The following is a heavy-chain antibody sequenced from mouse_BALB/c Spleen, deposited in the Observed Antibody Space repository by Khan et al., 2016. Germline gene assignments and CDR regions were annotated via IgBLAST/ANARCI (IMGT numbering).Heavy chain of an antibody. CDR2: ISYSGST. CDR3: SRSDYGDKGAMDY. CDR1: GYSITSDYA. Sequence: EVQLQESGPGLVKPSQSLSLTCTVTGYSITSDYAWNWIRQFPGNRLEWMGYISYSGSTSYNPSLKSRISITRDTSKNQFFLQLNSVTSEDTATYYYSRSDYGDKGAMDYWGQGTSVTVSS. V-gene: IGHV3-2*02. D-gene: IGHD1-1*01. J-gene: IGHJ4*01.